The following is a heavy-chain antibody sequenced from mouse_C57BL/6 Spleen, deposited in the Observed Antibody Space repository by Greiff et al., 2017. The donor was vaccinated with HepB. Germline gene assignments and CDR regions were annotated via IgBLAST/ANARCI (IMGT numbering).Heavy chain of an antibody. CDR3: AFYYGSSYSYAMDY. D-gene: IGHD1-1*01. CDR2: IGPGSGST. J-gene: IGHJ4*01. Sequence: VKLMESGAELVKPGASVKISCKASGYTFTDYYINWVKQRPGQGLEWIGKIGPGSGSTYYNEKFKGKATLTADKSSSTAYMQLSSLTSEDSAVYFCAFYYGSSYSYAMDYWGQGTSVTVSS. V-gene: IGHV1-77*01. CDR1: GYTFTDYY.